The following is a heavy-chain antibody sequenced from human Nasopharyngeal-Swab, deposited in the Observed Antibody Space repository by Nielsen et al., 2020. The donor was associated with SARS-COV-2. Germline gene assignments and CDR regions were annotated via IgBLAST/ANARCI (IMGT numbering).Heavy chain of an antibody. D-gene: IGHD4-17*01. CDR2: ISSSSSYI. CDR3: AKDFGYGDYWSVYYYYGMDV. Sequence: GGSLRLSCAASGFTFSSYTMNWVRQAPGKGLEWVSSISSSSSYIYYADSVKGRFTISRDNAKNSLYLQMNSLRAEDTAVYYCAKDFGYGDYWSVYYYYGMDVWGQGTTVTVSS. V-gene: IGHV3-21*01. J-gene: IGHJ6*02. CDR1: GFTFSSYT.